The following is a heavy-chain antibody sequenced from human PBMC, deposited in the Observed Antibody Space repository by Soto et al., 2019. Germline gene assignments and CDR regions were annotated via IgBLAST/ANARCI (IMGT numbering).Heavy chain of an antibody. CDR2: IYYSGST. V-gene: IGHV4-59*12. Sequence: PSETLSLTCTVSGGSISSYYWSWIRQPPGKGPEWIGYIYYSGSTNYNPSLKSRVTISVDTSKNQFSLKVSSVTGADTAVYYCARVFSDSSSFFDPWGQGTLVTVSS. D-gene: IGHD6-13*01. J-gene: IGHJ5*02. CDR1: GGSISSYY. CDR3: ARVFSDSSSFFDP.